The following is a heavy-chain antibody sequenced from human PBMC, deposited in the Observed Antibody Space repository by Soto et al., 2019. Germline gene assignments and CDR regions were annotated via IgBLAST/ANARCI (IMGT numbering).Heavy chain of an antibody. V-gene: IGHV4-30-4*01. CDR3: ASEQGVVVTADNWFDP. Sequence: PSETLSLTCTVSGGSISSGDYYWSWIRQPPGKGLEWIGYIYYSGSTYYNPSLKSRVTISVDTSKNQFSLKPSSVTAADTAAYYCASEQGVVVTADNWFDPWGQGILVTVSS. CDR1: GGSISSGDYY. D-gene: IGHD2-21*02. CDR2: IYYSGST. J-gene: IGHJ5*02.